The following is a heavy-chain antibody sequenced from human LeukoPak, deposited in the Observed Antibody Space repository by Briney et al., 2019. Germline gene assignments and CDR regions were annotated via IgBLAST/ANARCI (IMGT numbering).Heavy chain of an antibody. D-gene: IGHD2-2*01. CDR1: GFTLVDYG. V-gene: IGHV3-20*04. Sequence: GGSLRLSCAASGFTLVDYGMSWVRKVPGRGLDWASGINWNGGSTGYADSVKGRFTISRDNAKNSLYLQMNSLRAEDTALYYCARAIYYYYYMDVWGKGTTVTVSS. CDR3: ARAIYYYYYMDV. J-gene: IGHJ6*03. CDR2: INWNGGST.